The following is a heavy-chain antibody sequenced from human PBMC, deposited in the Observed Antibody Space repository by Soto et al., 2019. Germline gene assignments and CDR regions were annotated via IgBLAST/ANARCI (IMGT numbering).Heavy chain of an antibody. D-gene: IGHD5-12*01. CDR3: AKIEMATTNFDY. J-gene: IGHJ4*02. Sequence: EVQLLEPGGGLVQPGGSLRLSCAASGFTFSSYAMSWVRQAPGKGLEWVSAISGSGGSTYYADSVKGRFTISRDNSKNTLYLQMNSLRAEDTAVYYCAKIEMATTNFDYWGQGTLVTVSS. CDR1: GFTFSSYA. V-gene: IGHV3-23*01. CDR2: ISGSGGST.